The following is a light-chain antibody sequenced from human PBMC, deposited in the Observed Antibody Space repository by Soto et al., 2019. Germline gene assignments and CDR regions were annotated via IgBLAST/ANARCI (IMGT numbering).Light chain of an antibody. CDR1: SSDIGSYDH. CDR2: SVS. J-gene: IGLJ1*01. V-gene: IGLV2-14*01. Sequence: QSALTQPASVSGSPGQSITISCSGTSSDIGSYDHVAWFQQFPGKTPNLMIYSVSNRPSGVSYRFSGSKSGNTASLTISALQAEDEADYYCISYTVSRSYVFGTGTKLTVL. CDR3: ISYTVSRSYV.